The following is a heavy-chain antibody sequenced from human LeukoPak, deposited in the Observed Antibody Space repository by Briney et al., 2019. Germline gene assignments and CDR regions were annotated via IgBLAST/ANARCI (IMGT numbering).Heavy chain of an antibody. D-gene: IGHD6-13*01. V-gene: IGHV3-15*01. CDR1: GFTFSNAW. CDR3: TTDLGIPSGGDFDC. CDR2: IKSKSDGGTI. Sequence: EGSLRLSCAASGFTFSNAWMSWVRQAPGKGLEWVGRIKSKSDGGTIDYGAPVKGRFTISRDDSKNTLYLQMSSLKTEDTAVYYCTTDLGIPSGGDFDCWGQGTLVTVSS. J-gene: IGHJ4*02.